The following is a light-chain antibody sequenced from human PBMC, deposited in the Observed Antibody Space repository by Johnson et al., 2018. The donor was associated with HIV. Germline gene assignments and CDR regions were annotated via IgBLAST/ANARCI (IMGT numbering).Light chain of an antibody. CDR1: SSNIGNNF. J-gene: IGLJ1*01. CDR2: ENN. Sequence: QSVLTQPPSVSAAPGQKVTISCSGSSSNIGNNFVSWYQQVPGTAPKLLIYENNKRPSGIPDRFSGSKSGTSATLGITGLQTGDEADYYCGTWDNSLITGGVFGTWTRVTVL. V-gene: IGLV1-51*02. CDR3: GTWDNSLITGGV.